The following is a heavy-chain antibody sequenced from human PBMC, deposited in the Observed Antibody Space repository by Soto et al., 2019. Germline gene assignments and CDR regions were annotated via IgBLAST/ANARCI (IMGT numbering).Heavy chain of an antibody. J-gene: IGHJ4*02. CDR2: VNAGNGNT. CDR3: ARDEYGFWSGYYRD. CDR1: GYTFTSYA. D-gene: IGHD3-3*01. V-gene: IGHV1-3*01. Sequence: ASVKVSCKASGYTFTSYAMHWVRQAPGQRLEWMGWVNAGNGNTKYSQKFQGRVTITRDTSASTAYMELSSLRSEDTAVYYCARDEYGFWSGYYRDWGQGTLVTVSS.